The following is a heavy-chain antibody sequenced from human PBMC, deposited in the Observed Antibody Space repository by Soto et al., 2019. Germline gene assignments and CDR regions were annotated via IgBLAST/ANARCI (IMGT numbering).Heavy chain of an antibody. V-gene: IGHV3-23*01. D-gene: IGHD3-3*01. Sequence: GGSLRLSCAASGFAFSSYAMSWVRQAPGKGLEWVSAISGSGGSTYYADSVKGRFAISRDNSKNTLYLQMNSLRAEDTAVYYYAKDLYDFWSPGGMDVWGQGTTVTVSS. J-gene: IGHJ6*02. CDR3: AKDLYDFWSPGGMDV. CDR1: GFAFSSYA. CDR2: ISGSGGST.